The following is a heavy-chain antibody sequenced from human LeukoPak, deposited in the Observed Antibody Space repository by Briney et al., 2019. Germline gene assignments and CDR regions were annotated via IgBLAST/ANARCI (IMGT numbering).Heavy chain of an antibody. CDR2: INPSGGST. V-gene: IGHV1-46*01. Sequence: ASVKVSCKASGYTFTSYYMHWVRQAPGQGLEWMGIINPSGGSTSYAQKFQGRVTMTRDTSTSAVYMELSSLRSEATSVYYCGRDNQGFSSTSCYGGGGGDYWGQGTLVTVSS. CDR1: GYTFTSYY. CDR3: GRDNQGFSSTSCYGGGGGDY. J-gene: IGHJ4*02. D-gene: IGHD2-2*01.